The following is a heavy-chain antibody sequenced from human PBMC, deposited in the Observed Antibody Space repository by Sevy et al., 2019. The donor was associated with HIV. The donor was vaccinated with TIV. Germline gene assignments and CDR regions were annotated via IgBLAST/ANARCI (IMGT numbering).Heavy chain of an antibody. CDR2: IKNKSDGGTT. CDR3: TTLGYSVSQIYYYLGV. V-gene: IGHV3-15*01. J-gene: IGHJ6*03. Sequence: GGSLRLSCAASGFTFSDAWMSWVRQAPGKGLEWVGRIKNKSDGGTTDYAAPVKGRFTISRDDSKNTLYLQMNSLKNEDTAVYYCTTLGYSVSQIYYYLGVWGKGTTVTVSS. CDR1: GFTFSDAW. D-gene: IGHD5-12*01.